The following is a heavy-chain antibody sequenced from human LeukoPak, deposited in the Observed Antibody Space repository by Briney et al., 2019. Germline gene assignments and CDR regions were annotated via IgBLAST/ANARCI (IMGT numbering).Heavy chain of an antibody. V-gene: IGHV3-21*01. CDR1: GFTFSSYS. D-gene: IGHD2-2*01. Sequence: TGGSLRLSCAASGFTFSSYSMNWVRQAPGKGLEWVSSISSSSSYIYYADSVKGRFTISRDNAKNSLYLQMNSLRAEDTAVYYCARERACSSTSCYSGAFDIWGQGTMVTVSS. CDR3: ARERACSSTSCYSGAFDI. J-gene: IGHJ3*02. CDR2: ISSSSSYI.